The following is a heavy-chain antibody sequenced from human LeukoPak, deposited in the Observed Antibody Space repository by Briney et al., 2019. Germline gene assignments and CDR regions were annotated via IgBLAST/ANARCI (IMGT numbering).Heavy chain of an antibody. CDR1: GFTFSSYG. CDR2: INHSGST. D-gene: IGHD3-3*01. CDR3: ARVYYDFWSGSQYYMDV. J-gene: IGHJ6*03. Sequence: GSLRLSCAASGFTFSSYGMHWVRQAPGKGLEWIGEINHSGSTNYNPSLKSRVTISVDTSKNQFSLKLSSVTAADTAVYYCARVYYDFWSGSQYYMDVWGKGTTVTVSS. V-gene: IGHV4-34*01.